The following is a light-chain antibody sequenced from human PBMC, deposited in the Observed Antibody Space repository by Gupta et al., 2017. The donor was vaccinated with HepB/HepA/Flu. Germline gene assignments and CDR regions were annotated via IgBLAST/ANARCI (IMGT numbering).Light chain of an antibody. Sequence: QSALTQPPSVSGSPGQSVTISCTGTSSDVGSYNRVSWYQQPPGTAPKLMIYEVRNRPSGVPERFSGSKSGNTASLTISGLQAEDEAEYYCSSYTSSSTPVVFGGGTKLTVL. J-gene: IGLJ2*01. CDR3: SSYTSSSTPVV. CDR2: EVR. V-gene: IGLV2-18*02. CDR1: SSDVGSYNR.